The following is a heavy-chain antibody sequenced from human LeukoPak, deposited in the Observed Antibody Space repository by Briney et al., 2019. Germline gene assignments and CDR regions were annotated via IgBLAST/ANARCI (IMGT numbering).Heavy chain of an antibody. D-gene: IGHD1-26*01. CDR3: ATEIEDYSGRDY. CDR1: GGSISSSSYY. J-gene: IGHJ4*02. Sequence: SETLSLTCTVSGGSISSSSYYWGWIRQPPGKGLEWIGSIYYSGSTYYNPSLKSRVTISVDTSKNQFSLKLSSVTAADTAVYYCATEIEDYSGRDYWGQGTLVTVSS. CDR2: IYYSGST. V-gene: IGHV4-39*07.